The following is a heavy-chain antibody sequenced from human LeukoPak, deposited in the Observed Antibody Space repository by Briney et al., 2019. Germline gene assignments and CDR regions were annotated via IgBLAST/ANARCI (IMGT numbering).Heavy chain of an antibody. CDR2: IGSSGSTI. Sequence: GGSLRLSCGASGFTFSSYEMNWVRQAPGKGLECISYIGSSGSTISHADSVRGRFTISRDNAKNSLYLQMNSLRAEDTAVYYCAREDCGGDCAFDIWGQGTMVTVSS. V-gene: IGHV3-48*03. CDR1: GFTFSSYE. D-gene: IGHD2-21*02. CDR3: AREDCGGDCAFDI. J-gene: IGHJ3*02.